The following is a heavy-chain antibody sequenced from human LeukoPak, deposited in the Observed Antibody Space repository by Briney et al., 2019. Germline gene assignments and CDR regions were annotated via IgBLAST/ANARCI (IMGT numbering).Heavy chain of an antibody. CDR2: IPSNGGTT. CDR1: GFTFSGYA. V-gene: IGHV3-64D*06. CDR3: VRDRVVVPATFDC. J-gene: IGHJ4*02. D-gene: IGHD2-21*02. Sequence: GGSLRLSCSASGFTFSGYAMHWVRQAPGKGLEYVSGIPSNGGTTYYADSVKGRFTISRDNSKNTLYLQMSSLRAEDTAVYFCVRDRVVVPATFDCWGQGTLVTVSS.